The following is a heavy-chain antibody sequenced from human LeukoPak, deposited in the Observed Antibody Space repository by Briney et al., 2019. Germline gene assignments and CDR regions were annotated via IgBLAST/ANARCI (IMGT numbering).Heavy chain of an antibody. CDR2: ISYDGSYK. Sequence: GGSLRLSCAASGFTFSSYWMNWVRQAPGKGLEWVAVISYDGSYKYYADSVKGRFSISRDDSKKTLYLQMSSLRDEDTAVYYCAGVSESGWYYFDYWGQGTLVTVSS. CDR3: AGVSESGWYYFDY. V-gene: IGHV3-30*03. J-gene: IGHJ4*02. D-gene: IGHD6-19*01. CDR1: GFTFSSYW.